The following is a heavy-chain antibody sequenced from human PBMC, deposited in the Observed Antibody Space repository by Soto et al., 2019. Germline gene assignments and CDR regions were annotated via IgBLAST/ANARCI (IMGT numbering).Heavy chain of an antibody. CDR3: ARGVAGSGFDL. CDR2: TYYRSNWRH. D-gene: IGHD6-19*01. V-gene: IGHV6-1*01. J-gene: IGHJ4*02. CDR1: GDSVSSNSAA. Sequence: SQTLSLTCAISGDSVSSNSAAWNWIRSSPSRGLEWLGRTYYRSNWRHDYAVSVKSRITVNPDTSKNHFSLQLNSVTPDDTAVYYCARGVAGSGFDLWGQGTLVTVSS.